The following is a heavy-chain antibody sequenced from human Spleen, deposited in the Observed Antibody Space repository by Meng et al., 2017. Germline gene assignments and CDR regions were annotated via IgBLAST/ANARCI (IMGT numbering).Heavy chain of an antibody. V-gene: IGHV3-23*01. CDR2: ISDSGGST. J-gene: IGHJ4*02. CDR1: GFTFSNAW. CDR3: AKDRYCSGGSCFSTPLRDY. Sequence: GGSLRLSCAASGFTFSNAWMSWVRQAPGKGLEWVSTISDSGGSTYYADSVKGRFTISRDNSKNTLYLQINSLSAEDTAVYYCAKDRYCSGGSCFSTPLRDYWGQGTLVTVSS. D-gene: IGHD2-15*01.